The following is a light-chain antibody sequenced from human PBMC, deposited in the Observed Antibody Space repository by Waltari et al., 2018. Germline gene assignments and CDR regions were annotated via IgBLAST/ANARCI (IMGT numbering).Light chain of an antibody. Sequence: DIQMTQSPSTLSAYVGDRVTITCRASQSIRSWLAWYQQKPRKAPKLLIYEASSLESGVSSRFSGSGSGTEFTLTIDSLQPDDFGNYYCQQYNTYPTFGQGTKVEI. J-gene: IGKJ1*01. CDR3: QQYNTYPT. CDR1: QSIRSW. V-gene: IGKV1-5*03. CDR2: EAS.